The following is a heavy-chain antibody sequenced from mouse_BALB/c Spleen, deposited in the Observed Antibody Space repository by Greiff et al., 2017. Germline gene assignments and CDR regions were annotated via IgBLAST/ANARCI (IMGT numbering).Heavy chain of an antibody. CDR2: ISSGGSYT. V-gene: IGHV5-6-4*01. J-gene: IGHJ4*01. CDR3: TRDFTTVVAPMDY. Sequence: EVKLVESGGGLVKPGGSLKLSCAASGFTFSSYTMSWVRQTPEKRLEWVATISSGGSYTYYPDSVKGRFTISRDNAKNTQYLQMSSLKSEDTAMYYCTRDFTTVVAPMDYWGQGTSVTVSS. CDR1: GFTFSSYT. D-gene: IGHD1-1*01.